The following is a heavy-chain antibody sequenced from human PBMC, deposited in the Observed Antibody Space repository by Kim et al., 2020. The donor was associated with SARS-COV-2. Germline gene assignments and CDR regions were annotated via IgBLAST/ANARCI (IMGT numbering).Heavy chain of an antibody. V-gene: IGHV3-30*02. CDR3: AKDLAGGFDP. D-gene: IGHD6-19*01. CDR2: NK. J-gene: IGHJ5*02. Sequence: NKYYADSVKGRFTISRDNSKNTLYLQMNSLRAEDTAVYYCAKDLAGGFDPWGQGTLVTVSS.